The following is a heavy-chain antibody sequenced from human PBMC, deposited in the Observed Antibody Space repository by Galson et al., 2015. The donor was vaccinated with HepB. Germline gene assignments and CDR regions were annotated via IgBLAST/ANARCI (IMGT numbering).Heavy chain of an antibody. CDR3: AKDRGTEGYGDYVGYWFDP. D-gene: IGHD4-17*01. V-gene: IGHV3-23*01. Sequence: SLRLSCAASGFTFSSYAMSWVRQAPGKGLEWVSAISGSGGSTYYADSVKGRFTISRDNSKNTLYLQMNSLRAEDTAVYYCAKDRGTEGYGDYVGYWFDPWGQGTLVTVSS. J-gene: IGHJ5*02. CDR2: ISGSGGST. CDR1: GFTFSSYA.